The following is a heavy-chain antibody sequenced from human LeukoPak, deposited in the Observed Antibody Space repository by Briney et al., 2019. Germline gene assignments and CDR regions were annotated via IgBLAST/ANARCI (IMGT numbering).Heavy chain of an antibody. D-gene: IGHD1-26*01. CDR3: ARGRGGSYHY. CDR2: INTDGSTT. V-gene: IGHV3-74*01. Sequence: GGSLRLSCAASGFTFSTYWMHWVRQAPGKGLVWVSRINTDGSTTTYADSVKGRFTTSRDNAKNTLYLQMNSLRVEDTAVYYCARGRGGSYHYWGQGTLVTVSS. CDR1: GFTFSTYW. J-gene: IGHJ4*02.